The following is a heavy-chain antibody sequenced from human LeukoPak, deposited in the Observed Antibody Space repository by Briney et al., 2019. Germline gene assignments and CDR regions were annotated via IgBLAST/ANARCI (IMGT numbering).Heavy chain of an antibody. CDR2: ISGSGGST. D-gene: IGHD4-17*01. CDR3: AKDAYSTTVNYFDY. J-gene: IGHJ4*02. CDR1: GFTFSNYA. V-gene: IGHV3-23*01. Sequence: GGSLRLSCAASGFTFSNYAMTWVRQAPGKGLEWVSGISGSGGSTYYADSVKGRFTISRDNSKNTLYLQMNSLRAEDTAVYYCAKDAYSTTVNYFDYWGQGTLVTVSS.